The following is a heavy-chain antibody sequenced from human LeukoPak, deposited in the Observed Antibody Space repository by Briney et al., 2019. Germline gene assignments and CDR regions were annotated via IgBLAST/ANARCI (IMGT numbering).Heavy chain of an antibody. CDR1: GGSISSGSYY. V-gene: IGHV4-61*02. D-gene: IGHD3-3*01. Sequence: SETLSLTCTVSGGSISSGSYYWSWLRQPAGKGLEWIGRIYTSGSTNYNPSLKSRVTISVVTSKNQFSLKLSSVTAADTAVYYCARDFWNWGQGTLVTVSS. J-gene: IGHJ4*02. CDR2: IYTSGST. CDR3: ARDFWN.